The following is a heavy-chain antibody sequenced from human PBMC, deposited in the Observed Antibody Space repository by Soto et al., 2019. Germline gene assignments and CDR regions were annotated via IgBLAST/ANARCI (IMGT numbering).Heavy chain of an antibody. Sequence: QVQLVESGGGVVQPGRSLRLSCAASGFTFSSYAMHWVRQAPGKGLEWVAVISYDGSNKYYAASVKGRFTISRDNSKNTLYLQMNSLRAEDTAVYYCARDPRGATSKGGFDYWGQGTLVTVSS. D-gene: IGHD5-12*01. CDR2: ISYDGSNK. CDR3: ARDPRGATSKGGFDY. CDR1: GFTFSSYA. V-gene: IGHV3-30-3*01. J-gene: IGHJ4*02.